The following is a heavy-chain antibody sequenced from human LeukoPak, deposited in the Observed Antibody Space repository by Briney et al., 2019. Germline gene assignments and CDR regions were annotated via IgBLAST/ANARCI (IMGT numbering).Heavy chain of an antibody. CDR3: ARLSITMVRGVIITDDY. D-gene: IGHD3-10*01. J-gene: IGHJ4*02. Sequence: SETLSLTCTVSGGSISSSSYYWGWIRQPPGKGLEWIGSIYYSGSTYYNPSLKSRVTISVDTSKNQFSLKLSSVTAADTAVYYCARLSITMVRGVIITDDYWGQGTLVTVTS. CDR1: GGSISSSSYY. CDR2: IYYSGST. V-gene: IGHV4-39*01.